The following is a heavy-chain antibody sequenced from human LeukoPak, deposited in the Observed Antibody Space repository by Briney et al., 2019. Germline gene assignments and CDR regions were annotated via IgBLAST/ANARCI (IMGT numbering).Heavy chain of an antibody. J-gene: IGHJ5*02. CDR2: INAGNGNT. V-gene: IGHV1-3*01. Sequence: ASVKVSCKASGYTFTSYAMHWVRQAPGQRLEWMGWINAGNGNTKYSQKFQGRVTITRDTSASTAYMGLSSLRSEDTAVYYCARDGYSSSWYEINNWFDPWGQGTLVTVSS. CDR1: GYTFTSYA. D-gene: IGHD6-13*01. CDR3: ARDGYSSSWYEINNWFDP.